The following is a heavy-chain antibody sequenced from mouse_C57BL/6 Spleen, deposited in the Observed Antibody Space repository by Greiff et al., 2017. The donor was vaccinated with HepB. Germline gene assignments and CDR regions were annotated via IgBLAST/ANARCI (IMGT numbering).Heavy chain of an antibody. CDR1: GYTFPDYY. CDR3: AKHYYGSSGGAMDY. Sequence: VQLQQSGPELVKPGASVKISCKASGYTFPDYYMNWVKPSHGKSLEWIGDINPNNGGTSFNQKFKGKATLTVDKSSSTAYMELRSLTSEDSAVYYCAKHYYGSSGGAMDYWGQGTSVTVSS. D-gene: IGHD1-1*01. J-gene: IGHJ4*01. V-gene: IGHV1-26*01. CDR2: INPNNGGT.